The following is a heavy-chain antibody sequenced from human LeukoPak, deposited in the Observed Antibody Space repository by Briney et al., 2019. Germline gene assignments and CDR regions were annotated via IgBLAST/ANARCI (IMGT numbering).Heavy chain of an antibody. D-gene: IGHD7-27*01. CDR1: GGSFSSYH. Sequence: PSETLSLTCAVYGGSFSSYHWSWIRQPPGKGLEWIGYIYYSGSTNYNPSLKSRVTISVDTSKNQFSLKLSSVTAADTAVYYCARTGASDAFDIWGQGTMVTVSS. CDR2: IYYSGST. J-gene: IGHJ3*02. CDR3: ARTGASDAFDI. V-gene: IGHV4-59*08.